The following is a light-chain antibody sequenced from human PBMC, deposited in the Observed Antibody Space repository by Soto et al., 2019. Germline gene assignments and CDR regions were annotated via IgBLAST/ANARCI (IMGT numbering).Light chain of an antibody. Sequence: QSVLTQPASVSGSPGQSITISCTGTSSDAGNYNLVSWYQQHPGKAPKLMIYEATKRPSRVSNRFSGSKSGNTASLTISGLQAEDEAEYYCCSYAGGSTHIVFGGGTQLTVL. J-gene: IGLJ2*01. V-gene: IGLV2-23*01. CDR1: SSDAGNYNL. CDR2: EAT. CDR3: CSYAGGSTHIV.